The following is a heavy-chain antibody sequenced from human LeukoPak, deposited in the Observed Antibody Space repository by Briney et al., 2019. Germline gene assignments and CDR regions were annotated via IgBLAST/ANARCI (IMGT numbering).Heavy chain of an antibody. V-gene: IGHV1-8*01. CDR2: MNPNSGNT. D-gene: IGHD2-15*01. CDR3: ARGVVAATPNWFDP. Sequence: ASVKVSRKASGYTFTSYDINWVRQATGQGLEWMGWMNPNSGNTGYAQKFQGRVTMTRNTSISTAYMELSSLRSEDTAVYYCARGVVAATPNWFDPWGQGTLVTVSS. CDR1: GYTFTSYD. J-gene: IGHJ5*02.